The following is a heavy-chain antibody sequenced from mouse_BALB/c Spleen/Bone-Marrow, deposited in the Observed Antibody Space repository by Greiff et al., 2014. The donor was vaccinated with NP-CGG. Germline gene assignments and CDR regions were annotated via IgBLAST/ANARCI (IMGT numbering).Heavy chain of an antibody. CDR3: TNPSFYCGSSDWYFDV. D-gene: IGHD1-1*01. CDR1: GFNIKDTY. V-gene: IGHV14-3*02. Sequence: VQLKQSGAELAKPGASVKLSCTASGFNIKDTYMHWVKQRPEQGLEWIGRIDPANGDTKYDPKFQGKATLTADTSSNTAHLQISSMTSEDTAVYYCTNPSFYCGSSDWYFDVWGAGTTVTVSS. J-gene: IGHJ1*01. CDR2: IDPANGDT.